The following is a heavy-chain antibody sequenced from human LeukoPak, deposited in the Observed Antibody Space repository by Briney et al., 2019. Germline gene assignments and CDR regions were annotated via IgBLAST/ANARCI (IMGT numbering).Heavy chain of an antibody. V-gene: IGHV4-59*01. J-gene: IGHJ4*02. D-gene: IGHD6-13*01. CDR3: ARGVYIAAAQYGY. CDR2: IYYSGTT. Sequence: SETLSLTCTVSGGSISSYYWSWIRQPPGKGLEWIGYIYYSGTTNYNPSLKSRVTISVDTSKNQFSLRLSSVTAADTAVYYCARGVYIAAAQYGYWGQGTLVSVSS. CDR1: GGSISSYY.